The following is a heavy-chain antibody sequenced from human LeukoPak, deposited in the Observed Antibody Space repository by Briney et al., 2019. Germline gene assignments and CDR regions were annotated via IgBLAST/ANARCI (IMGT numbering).Heavy chain of an antibody. Sequence: SETLSLTCTVSGGSISSSSYYWGWIRQPPGKGLEWIGTIYYSGSTYYNPSLKGRVTISVDTSKNQFSLKLSSVTAADTAVYYRARHPHYYGSIPPDYFDYWGQGTLVTVSS. CDR3: ARHPHYYGSIPPDYFDY. V-gene: IGHV4-39*01. CDR1: GGSISSSSYY. J-gene: IGHJ4*02. D-gene: IGHD3-10*01. CDR2: IYYSGST.